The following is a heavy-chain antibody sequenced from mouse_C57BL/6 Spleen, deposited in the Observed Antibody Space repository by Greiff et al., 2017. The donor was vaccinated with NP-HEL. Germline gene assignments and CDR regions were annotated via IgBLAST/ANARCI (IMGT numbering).Heavy chain of an antibody. V-gene: IGHV1-55*01. CDR3: ARGGIYYGSFFDY. J-gene: IGHJ2*01. Sequence: QVQLQQPGAELVKPGASVKMSCKASGYTFTSYWITWVKQRPGQGLEWNGDIYPGSGSTNYNEKFKSKATLTVDTSSSTAYMQLSSLTSEDSAVYYCARGGIYYGSFFDYWGQGTTLTVSS. D-gene: IGHD1-1*01. CDR2: IYPGSGST. CDR1: GYTFTSYW.